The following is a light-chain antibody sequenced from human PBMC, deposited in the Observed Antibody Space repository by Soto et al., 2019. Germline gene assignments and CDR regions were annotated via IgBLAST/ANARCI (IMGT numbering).Light chain of an antibody. CDR1: SSNIGAGYD. CDR2: GNS. Sequence: QSVLTQPPSVSGAPGQRVTISCTGSSSNIGAGYDVHWYQQLPGTAPKLLIYGNSNRPSGVPDRFSGSKSGTSAFLAISGLRSEDEADYYCAAWHDSLSGPLWVFGGGTKLTVL. J-gene: IGLJ3*02. CDR3: AAWHDSLSGPLWV. V-gene: IGLV1-40*01.